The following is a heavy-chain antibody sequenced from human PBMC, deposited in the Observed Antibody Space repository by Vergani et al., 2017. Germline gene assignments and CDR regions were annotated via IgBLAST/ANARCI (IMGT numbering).Heavy chain of an antibody. CDR3: AREYGSGSYYDY. J-gene: IGHJ4*02. Sequence: EVQLVESGGGLVQPGGSLRLSCAASGFTFSSYAMHWVRQAPGKGLEYVSAISSNGGSTYYANFVKGRFTISRDNSKNTLYLQMGSLRAEDMAVYYCAREYGSGSYYDYWGRGTLVTV. V-gene: IGHV3-64*01. D-gene: IGHD3-10*01. CDR1: GFTFSSYA. CDR2: ISSNGGST.